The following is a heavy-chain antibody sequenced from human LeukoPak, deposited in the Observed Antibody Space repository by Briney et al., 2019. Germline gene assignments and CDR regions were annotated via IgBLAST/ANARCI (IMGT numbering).Heavy chain of an antibody. CDR3: AKKFTGTTVISGDYFDY. Sequence: GGSLRLSCAASGFTSSRYAMHWVRQAPGKGLEWVAVMSSDGSKKYYADSVKGRFTISRDNSKNTLYLQMNSLRAEDTAVYYCAKKFTGTTVISGDYFDYWGQGTLVTDSS. CDR2: MSSDGSKK. J-gene: IGHJ4*02. CDR1: GFTSSRYA. V-gene: IGHV3-30-3*02. D-gene: IGHD4-17*01.